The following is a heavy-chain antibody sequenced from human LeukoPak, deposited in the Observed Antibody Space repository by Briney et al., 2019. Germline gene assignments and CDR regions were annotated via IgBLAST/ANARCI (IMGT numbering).Heavy chain of an antibody. V-gene: IGHV3-23*01. CDR3: ARDISVISPTLTSEVFDY. D-gene: IGHD3-16*02. CDR1: GFTFSSYA. Sequence: GGSLRLSCAASGFTFSSYAMSWVRQAPGKGLEWVSAISGSGGSTYYADSVKGRFTISRDNSKNTLYLQMNSLRAEDTAVYYCARDISVISPTLTSEVFDYWGQGTLVTVSS. J-gene: IGHJ4*02. CDR2: ISGSGGST.